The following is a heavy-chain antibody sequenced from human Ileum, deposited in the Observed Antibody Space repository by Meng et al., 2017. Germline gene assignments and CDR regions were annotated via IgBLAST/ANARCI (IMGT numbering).Heavy chain of an antibody. CDR3: AMWVSPLNIDT. Sequence: VQLTQRGAGLVRPLETLSLTCPVYGVTFSGYYCSWNRQPPGKGLEWIGEINHSGTTKYNPSLQSRVTMSEDTSSKQFSLKLTSLTAADTAVYYCAMWVSPLNIDTWGQGTLVTVSS. V-gene: IGHV4-34*08. D-gene: IGHD1-26*01. CDR2: INHSGTT. J-gene: IGHJ5*01. CDR1: GVTFSGYY.